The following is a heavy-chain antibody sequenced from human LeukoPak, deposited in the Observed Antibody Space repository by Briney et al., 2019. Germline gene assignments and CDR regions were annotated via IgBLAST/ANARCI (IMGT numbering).Heavy chain of an antibody. CDR3: ARARSSPELEDYFDY. CDR1: GGSISSYY. D-gene: IGHD3-10*01. J-gene: IGHJ4*02. Sequence: PSETLSLTCTVSGGSISSYYWSWIRQPPGKGLEWIGYIYYSGSTNYNPSLKSRVTISADTSKNQFSLKLSSVTAADTAVYYCARARSSPELEDYFDYWGQGTLVTVSS. CDR2: IYYSGST. V-gene: IGHV4-59*01.